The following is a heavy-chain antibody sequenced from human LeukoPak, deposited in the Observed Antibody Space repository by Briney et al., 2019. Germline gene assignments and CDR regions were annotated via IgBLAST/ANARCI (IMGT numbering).Heavy chain of an antibody. J-gene: IGHJ4*02. Sequence: QPGGSLRLSCAASGFTFSVHEMNWVRQAPGKGLEWFSYITSGGGTIYYADSVKGRFTISRDNAKNSLYLQMNSLRADDTATYYCARGFNYAFDYWGQGTLVTVSS. CDR2: ITSGGGTI. V-gene: IGHV3-48*03. CDR1: GFTFSVHE. D-gene: IGHD2-2*01. CDR3: ARGFNYAFDY.